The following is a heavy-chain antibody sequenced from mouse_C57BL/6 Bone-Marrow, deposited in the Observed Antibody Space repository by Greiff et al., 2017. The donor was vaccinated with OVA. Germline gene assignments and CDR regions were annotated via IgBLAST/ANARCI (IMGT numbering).Heavy chain of an antibody. CDR1: GFSLTSYG. J-gene: IGHJ4*01. Sequence: QVQLQQSGPGLVQPSQSLSITCTVSGFSLTSYGVHWVRQSPGKGLEWLGVIWRGGSTDYNAAFMSRLSITKDNSKSQVFFKMNSLQADDTAIYYCAKPGTVVDYYAMDYWGQGTSVTVSS. CDR3: AKPGTVVDYYAMDY. D-gene: IGHD1-1*01. CDR2: IWRGGST. V-gene: IGHV2-5*01.